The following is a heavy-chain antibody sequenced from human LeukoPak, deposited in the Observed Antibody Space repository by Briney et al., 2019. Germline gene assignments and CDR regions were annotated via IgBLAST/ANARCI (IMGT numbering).Heavy chain of an antibody. CDR1: GFNFRIYA. V-gene: IGHV3-48*04. CDR2: ISSSSGTI. CDR3: AGVESSSGYYYFDY. D-gene: IGHD3-22*01. Sequence: GGSLRLSCAASGFNFRIYAMNWVRQAPGKGLEWVSYISSSSGTIYYADSVKGRFTISRDNAKNSLYLQMNSLRAEDTAVYYCAGVESSSGYYYFDYWGQGTLVTVSS. J-gene: IGHJ4*02.